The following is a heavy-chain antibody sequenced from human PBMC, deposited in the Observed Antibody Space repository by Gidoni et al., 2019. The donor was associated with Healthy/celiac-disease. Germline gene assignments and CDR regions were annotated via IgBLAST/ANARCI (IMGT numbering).Heavy chain of an antibody. CDR2: ISSSSSYI. V-gene: IGHV3-21*01. J-gene: IGHJ6*02. Sequence: EVQLVESGGGLVKPGGSLRLSCAASGFTFSSYSMHWVRQAPGKGLEWVSSISSSSSYIYYADSVKGRFTISRDNAKNSLYLQMNSLRAEDTAVYYCARDWIMDAPGDDYYYGMDVWGQGTTVTVSS. D-gene: IGHD2-21*01. CDR1: GFTFSSYS. CDR3: ARDWIMDAPGDDYYYGMDV.